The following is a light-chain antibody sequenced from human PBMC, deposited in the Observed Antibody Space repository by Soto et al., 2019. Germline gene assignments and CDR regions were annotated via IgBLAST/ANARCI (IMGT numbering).Light chain of an antibody. Sequence: QSALTQPASVSGSPGQSITISCTGTSSDVGGYNYVSWYQQHPGTAPKLMIYEDSNRPSGVSNRFSGSKSGNTASLTISGLQAEDEADYYCSSYTISSTRVFGGGTKLTVL. V-gene: IGLV2-14*01. CDR3: SSYTISSTRV. CDR2: EDS. J-gene: IGLJ3*02. CDR1: SSDVGGYNY.